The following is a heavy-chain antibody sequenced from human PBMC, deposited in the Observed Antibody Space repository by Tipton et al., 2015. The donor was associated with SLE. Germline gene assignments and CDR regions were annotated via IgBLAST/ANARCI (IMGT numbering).Heavy chain of an antibody. Sequence: QSGAEVKKPGASVKVSCKASGYTFTSYGISWVRQAPGQGLEWMGWISGYNGNTNYAQSLQGRVTMTTDTSTSTAYMELRSLRSDDTAVYYCASSVAGATAAKSLDYWGQGTLVTVSS. J-gene: IGHJ4*02. CDR2: ISGYNGNT. CDR1: GYTFTSYG. D-gene: IGHD5-12*01. V-gene: IGHV1-18*01. CDR3: ASSVAGATAAKSLDY.